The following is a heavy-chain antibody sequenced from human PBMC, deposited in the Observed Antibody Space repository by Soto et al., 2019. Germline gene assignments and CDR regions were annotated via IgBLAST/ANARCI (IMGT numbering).Heavy chain of an antibody. CDR2: ISGSGGST. D-gene: IGHD2-2*01. Sequence: GGSLRLSCAASGFTFSSYAMSWVRQAPGKGLEWVSAISGSGGSTYYADSVKGRFTISRDNSKNTRYLQMNSLRAEDTAVYYCAHCSSTSCYSGYMDVWGKGTTVTVSS. J-gene: IGHJ6*03. CDR1: GFTFSSYA. CDR3: AHCSSTSCYSGYMDV. V-gene: IGHV3-23*01.